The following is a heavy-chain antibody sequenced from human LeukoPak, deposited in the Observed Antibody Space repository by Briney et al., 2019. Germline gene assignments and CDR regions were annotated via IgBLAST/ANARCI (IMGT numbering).Heavy chain of an antibody. CDR1: GASISSNTYY. V-gene: IGHV4-39*01. Sequence: SETLSLTCTVSGASISSNTYYWGWIRQSPGEKLEWIENIYYIGSTYYNPSLESRVTISIDTSKNQFSLKLRSVTAADTAVYYCARREASSWYSDWGQGTLVTVSS. D-gene: IGHD6-13*01. CDR2: IYYIGST. CDR3: ARREASSWYSD. J-gene: IGHJ4*02.